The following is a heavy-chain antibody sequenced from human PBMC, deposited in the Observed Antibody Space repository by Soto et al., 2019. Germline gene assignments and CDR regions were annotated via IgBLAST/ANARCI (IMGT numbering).Heavy chain of an antibody. CDR3: ATWGRAVLGTRSDF. Sequence: AETLSLTCTVSGGSISSSNWWTWVRQPPGKGLEWIGEISDSGSTNYNTSLKSRVTISVDTSRNQFSMNLSSVTAADTAVYYCATWGRAVLGTRSDFWGQGTLVTFSS. CDR2: ISDSGST. CDR1: GGSISSSNW. J-gene: IGHJ4*02. V-gene: IGHV4-4*02. D-gene: IGHD6-19*01.